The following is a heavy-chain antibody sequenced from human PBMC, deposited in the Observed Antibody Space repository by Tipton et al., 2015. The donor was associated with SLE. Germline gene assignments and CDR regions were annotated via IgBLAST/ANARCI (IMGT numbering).Heavy chain of an antibody. Sequence: LRLSCTVSGDSIGSGSYYWTWIRQPAGKGLEWIGRVHTSGSTNYNPSLKSRVTISVDTSKNQFSLKLSSVTAADTAVYYCAGEPDYWGQGTLVTVSS. CDR3: AGEPDY. CDR1: GDSIGSGSYY. J-gene: IGHJ4*02. V-gene: IGHV4-61*02. CDR2: VHTSGST.